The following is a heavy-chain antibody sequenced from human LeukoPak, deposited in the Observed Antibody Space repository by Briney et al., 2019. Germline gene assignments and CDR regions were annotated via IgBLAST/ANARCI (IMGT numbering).Heavy chain of an antibody. CDR2: ISGSGGST. Sequence: GGSLRLSCAASGLTFSSYGMSWVRQAPGKGLEWVSAISGSGGSTYYADSVKGRFTISRDNSKNTLYLQMNSLRVEDTAVYYCAKDRGYSGYEPEFDYWGQGTLVTVSS. J-gene: IGHJ4*02. CDR1: GLTFSSYG. V-gene: IGHV3-23*01. D-gene: IGHD5-12*01. CDR3: AKDRGYSGYEPEFDY.